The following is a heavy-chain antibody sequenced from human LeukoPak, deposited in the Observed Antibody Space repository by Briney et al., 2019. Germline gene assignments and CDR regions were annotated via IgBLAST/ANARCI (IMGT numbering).Heavy chain of an antibody. CDR1: GYTFTSYA. Sequence: ASVKVSCKASGYTFTSYAMNWVRQAPGQGLEWMGWINTNTGNPTYAQGFTGRFVFSLDTSVSTAYLQISSLKAEDTAVYYCARDRSEFYAYYYDSSGYPYYFDYWGQGTLVAVSS. CDR2: INTNTGNP. V-gene: IGHV7-4-1*02. J-gene: IGHJ4*02. D-gene: IGHD3-22*01. CDR3: ARDRSEFYAYYYDSSGYPYYFDY.